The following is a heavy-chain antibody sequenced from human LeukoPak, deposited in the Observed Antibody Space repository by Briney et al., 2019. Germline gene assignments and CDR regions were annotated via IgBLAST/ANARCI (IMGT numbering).Heavy chain of an antibody. J-gene: IGHJ4*02. CDR1: GYTFTSYG. CDR2: IIPILGIA. V-gene: IGHV1-69*04. D-gene: IGHD3-3*01. Sequence: SVKVSCKASGYTFTSYGITWVRQAPGRGLEWMGRIIPILGIANYAQKFQGRVTITADKSTSTAYMELSSLRSEDTAVYYCATARRDDFWSGYIPPDYWGQGTLVTVSS. CDR3: ATARRDDFWSGYIPPDY.